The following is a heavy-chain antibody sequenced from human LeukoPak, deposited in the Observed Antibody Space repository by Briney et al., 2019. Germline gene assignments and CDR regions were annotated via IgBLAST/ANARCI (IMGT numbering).Heavy chain of an antibody. CDR3: ARGGSGYSSGWYWVLHYYYYMDV. J-gene: IGHJ6*03. D-gene: IGHD6-19*01. CDR1: GYTFTSYD. CDR2: MNPNSGNT. Sequence: GASVKVSCKASGYTFTSYDINWVRQATGQGLEWMGWMNPNSGNTGYAQKFQGRVTITRNTSISTAYMELSSLRSEDTAVYYCARGGSGYSSGWYWVLHYYYYMDVWGKGTTVTVSS. V-gene: IGHV1-8*03.